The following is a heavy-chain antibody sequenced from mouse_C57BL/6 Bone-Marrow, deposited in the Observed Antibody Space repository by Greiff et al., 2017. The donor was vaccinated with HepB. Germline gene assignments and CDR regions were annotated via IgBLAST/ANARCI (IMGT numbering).Heavy chain of an antibody. CDR1: GYSITSDY. Sequence: EVMLVESGPGLAKPSQTLSLTCSVTGYSITSDYWNWIRKFPGNKLEYMGYISYSGSTYYNPSLKSRISITRDTSKNQYYLQLNSVTTEDTATYYCARFHYYYGSSWYFDVWGTGTTVTVSS. J-gene: IGHJ1*03. V-gene: IGHV3-8*01. D-gene: IGHD1-1*01. CDR2: ISYSGST. CDR3: ARFHYYYGSSWYFDV.